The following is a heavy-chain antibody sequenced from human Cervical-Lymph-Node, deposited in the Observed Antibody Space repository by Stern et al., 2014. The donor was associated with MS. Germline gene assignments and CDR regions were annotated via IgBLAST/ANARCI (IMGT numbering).Heavy chain of an antibody. D-gene: IGHD2-2*01. CDR1: GDTFNSHT. Sequence: QVQLGQSGAEVKKPGSSVKVSCKASGDTFNSHTINWVRQAPGQGLEWEGGIMPTLGTANYAKKFQGIVTITAVVSTSTAYMEVSSLRPEDMSVYYCAKSWGFSSYNGMDVWGQGTTVTVTS. CDR2: IMPTLGTA. J-gene: IGHJ6*02. CDR3: AKSWGFSSYNGMDV. V-gene: IGHV1-69*01.